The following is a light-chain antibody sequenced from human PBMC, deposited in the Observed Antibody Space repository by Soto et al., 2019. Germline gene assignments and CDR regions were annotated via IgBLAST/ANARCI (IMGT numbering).Light chain of an antibody. CDR2: EAS. CDR1: QDVGKH. CDR3: QQYDNLPQLP. Sequence: DIQMTQSPSSLSASVGDRVTISCQASQDVGKHLNWYQQRPGKAPKILIYEASNLATGVQSRFSASGSGTHFTFSIRSLQPEDIGTYYCQQYDNLPQLPFGAGNKVEI. V-gene: IGKV1-33*01. J-gene: IGKJ4*01.